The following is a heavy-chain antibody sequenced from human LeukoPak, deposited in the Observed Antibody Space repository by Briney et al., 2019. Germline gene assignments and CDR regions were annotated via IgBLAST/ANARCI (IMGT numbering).Heavy chain of an antibody. D-gene: IGHD3-10*01. J-gene: IGHJ4*02. CDR1: GYTFTGYY. Sequence: ASVKVSCKASGYTFTGYYMHWVRQAPGQGLEWMGWINPNSGGTNYAQKFQGRVTMTRDTSISTAYMELSRLRSDDTAVYYCARVGTGWFGELLWLFDYWGQGTLVTVSS. CDR2: INPNSGGT. CDR3: ARVGTGWFGELLWLFDY. V-gene: IGHV1-2*02.